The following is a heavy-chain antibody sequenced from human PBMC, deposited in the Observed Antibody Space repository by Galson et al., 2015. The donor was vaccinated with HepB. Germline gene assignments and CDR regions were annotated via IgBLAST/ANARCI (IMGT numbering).Heavy chain of an antibody. Sequence: SLRLSCAASGFTFDDYGMSWVRQAPGKGLEWVSGINWNGGSTGYADSVKGRFTISRDNAKNSLYLQMNSLRAEDTALYHCARGAGFYYDSSGYPDAFDIWGQGTMVTVSS. D-gene: IGHD3-22*01. V-gene: IGHV3-20*01. J-gene: IGHJ3*02. CDR1: GFTFDDYG. CDR3: ARGAGFYYDSSGYPDAFDI. CDR2: INWNGGST.